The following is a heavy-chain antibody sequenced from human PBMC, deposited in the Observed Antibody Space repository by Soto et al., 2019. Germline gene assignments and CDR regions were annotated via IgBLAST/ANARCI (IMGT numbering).Heavy chain of an antibody. CDR2: ISGSGHYI. CDR1: GLTFSDYY. Sequence: QVQLVESGGGLVKPGGSLRLSCSASGLTFSDYYMTWIRQAPGKGLEWLSYISGSGHYINYADSVKGRFTISRDNANNSLYLQMNSLRVEDTAIYYCARNPTARSGMDVWGHGTTVTVSS. V-gene: IGHV3-11*05. CDR3: ARNPTARSGMDV. J-gene: IGHJ6*02. D-gene: IGHD4-4*01.